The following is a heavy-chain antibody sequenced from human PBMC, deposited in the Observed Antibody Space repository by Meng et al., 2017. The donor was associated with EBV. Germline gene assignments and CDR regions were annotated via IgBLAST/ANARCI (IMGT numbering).Heavy chain of an antibody. J-gene: IGHJ4*02. CDR1: GGSISSSNW. D-gene: IGHD3-22*01. CDR2: IYHSGST. Sequence: QVQLQESGPGMVKPSGTLSLTCAVSGGSISSSNWWSWVRQPPGKGLEWIGEIYHSGSTNYNPSLKSRVTISVDKSKNQFSLKLSSVTAADTAVYYCARRSLDYYDSSGFDYWGQGTLVTVSS. CDR3: ARRSLDYYDSSGFDY. V-gene: IGHV4-4*02.